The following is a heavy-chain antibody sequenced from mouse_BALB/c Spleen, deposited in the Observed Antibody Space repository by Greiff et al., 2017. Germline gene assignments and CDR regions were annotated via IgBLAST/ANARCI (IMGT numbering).Heavy chain of an antibody. Sequence: QVQLQQSGPSLVQPSQSLSITCTVSGFSLTSYGVHWVRQSPGKGLEWLGVIWRGGSTDYNAAFMSRLSITKDNSKSQVFFKMNSLQADDTAIYYCAKTDGYYPSYAMDYWGQGTSVTVSS. CDR2: IWRGGST. CDR3: AKTDGYYPSYAMDY. CDR1: GFSLTSYG. V-gene: IGHV2-5-1*01. D-gene: IGHD2-3*01. J-gene: IGHJ4*01.